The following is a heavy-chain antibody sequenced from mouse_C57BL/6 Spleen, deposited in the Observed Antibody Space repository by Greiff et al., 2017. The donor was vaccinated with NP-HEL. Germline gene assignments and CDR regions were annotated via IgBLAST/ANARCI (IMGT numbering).Heavy chain of an antibody. Sequence: QVQLQQPGAELVRPGSSVKLSCKASGYTFTSHWMDWVKQRPGQGLEWIGNIYPSDSETHYNQKFKDKATLTVDKSSSTAYMQLSSLTSEDSAVYYCARNAFYYYGSSSYYAMDYWGQGTSVTVSS. CDR3: ARNAFYYYGSSSYYAMDY. J-gene: IGHJ4*01. CDR2: IYPSDSET. D-gene: IGHD1-1*01. V-gene: IGHV1-61*01. CDR1: GYTFTSHW.